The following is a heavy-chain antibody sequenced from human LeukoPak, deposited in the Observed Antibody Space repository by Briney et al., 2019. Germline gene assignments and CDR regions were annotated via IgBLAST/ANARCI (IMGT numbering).Heavy chain of an antibody. CDR3: ATYSSSYFDY. J-gene: IGHJ4*02. CDR2: ISYDASNK. V-gene: IGHV3-30-3*01. D-gene: IGHD6-13*01. CDR1: GFTFSSYA. Sequence: GGSLRLSCAASGFTFSSYAMHWVRQAPGKGLEWVAVISYDASNKYYADSVKGRFTISRDNSKNTLYLQMNSLRAEDTAVYYCATYSSSYFDYWGQGTLVTVSS.